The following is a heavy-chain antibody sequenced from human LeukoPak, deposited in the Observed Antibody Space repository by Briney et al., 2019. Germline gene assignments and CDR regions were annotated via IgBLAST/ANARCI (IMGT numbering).Heavy chain of an antibody. D-gene: IGHD2-2*01. V-gene: IGHV4-4*07. J-gene: IGHJ5*02. CDR3: ARDVGYCSSTSCWADWFDP. Sequence: SETLSLTCTVSGGSISSYYWSWIRQPAGKGLEWIGRIYTSGSTNYNPSLKSRVTMSVDTSKNQFSLKLSSVTAADTAVYYCARDVGYCSSTSCWADWFDPWGQGTLVTVSS. CDR2: IYTSGST. CDR1: GGSISSYY.